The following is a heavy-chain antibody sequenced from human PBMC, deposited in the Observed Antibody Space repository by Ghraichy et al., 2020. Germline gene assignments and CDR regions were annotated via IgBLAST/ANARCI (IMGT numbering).Heavy chain of an antibody. CDR1: GFTFSSYA. CDR3: AKSLQPPYYYYGMDV. J-gene: IGHJ6*02. Sequence: GGSLRLSCAASGFTFSSYAMSWVRQAPGKGLEWVSAISGSGGSTYYADSVKGRFTISRDNSKNTLYLQMNSLRAEDTAVYYCAKSLQPPYYYYGMDVWGQGTTVTVSS. CDR2: ISGSGGST. V-gene: IGHV3-23*01. D-gene: IGHD1-1*01.